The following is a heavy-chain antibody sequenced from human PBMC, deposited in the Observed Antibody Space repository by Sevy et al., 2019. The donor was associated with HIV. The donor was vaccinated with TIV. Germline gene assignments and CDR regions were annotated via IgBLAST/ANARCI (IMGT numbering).Heavy chain of an antibody. CDR3: ASRGGGGDGDEYYYYYYGMDV. V-gene: IGHV4-34*01. J-gene: IGHJ6*02. CDR2: INHSGST. CDR1: GGSFSGYY. Sequence: SETLSLTCAVYGGSFSGYYWSWIRQPPGKGLEWIGEINHSGSTNYNPSLKSRVTISVDTSKNQFSLKLSFVTAADTAVYYCASRGGGGDGDEYYYYYYGMDVWGQGTTVTVSS. D-gene: IGHD2-21*01.